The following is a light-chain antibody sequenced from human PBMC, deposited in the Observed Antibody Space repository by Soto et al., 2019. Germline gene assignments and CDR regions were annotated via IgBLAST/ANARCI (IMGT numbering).Light chain of an antibody. J-gene: IGKJ1*01. CDR1: QSVSSW. Sequence: DIEMTQSPSTLSASVGYRATITCRASQSVSSWLAWYQQKPGKAXKLLIYDASSLQSGVPSRFSGSGSGTDFTLTISSLQPEDFATYYCQQSYSTPRTVGPVTKVEIK. CDR3: QQSYSTPRT. V-gene: IGKV1-39*01. CDR2: DAS.